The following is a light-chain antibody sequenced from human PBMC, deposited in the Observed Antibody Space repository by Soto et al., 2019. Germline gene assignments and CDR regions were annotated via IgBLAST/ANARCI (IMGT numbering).Light chain of an antibody. CDR2: GAS. Sequence: EIVMTQSPATLSVSPGERATLSCRASQSVSSYLAWYQQKPGQAPRLLIYGASTRATGIPARFSGSGSGTDFTLTISRLEPEDFAVYYCQQYGSSGTFGQGTKWIS. CDR3: QQYGSSGT. CDR1: QSVSSY. V-gene: IGKV3-20*01. J-gene: IGKJ1*01.